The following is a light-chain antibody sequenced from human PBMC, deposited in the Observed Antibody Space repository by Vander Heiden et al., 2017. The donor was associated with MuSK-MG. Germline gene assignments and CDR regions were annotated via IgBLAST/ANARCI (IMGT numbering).Light chain of an antibody. V-gene: IGKV4-1*01. CDR3: QQDDSAPHWT. CDR2: WAS. Sequence: DIVMTQSPDSLAVSLGERATINCKSSQSVLYSSNNKNYLAWYQQKPGQPPKLLIYWASTRESGVPDRFSGSGYGTDFTLTISSRQAEDVAVYYCQQDDSAPHWTFGQGTKVEIK. CDR1: QSVLYSSNNKNY. J-gene: IGKJ1*01.